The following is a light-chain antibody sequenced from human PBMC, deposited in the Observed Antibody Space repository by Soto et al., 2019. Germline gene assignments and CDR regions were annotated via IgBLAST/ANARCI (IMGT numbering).Light chain of an antibody. Sequence: EIVLTQSPVTLSLSPGERATLSCRASQSVDTHLAWFQHKPGQAPRLLIYGASNRATGVPVRLSGSGSGTDFTLTISSLEPDDFAVYYCQQRSKWPPYTFGQGTKVDIK. CDR2: GAS. V-gene: IGKV3-11*01. J-gene: IGKJ2*01. CDR3: QQRSKWPPYT. CDR1: QSVDTH.